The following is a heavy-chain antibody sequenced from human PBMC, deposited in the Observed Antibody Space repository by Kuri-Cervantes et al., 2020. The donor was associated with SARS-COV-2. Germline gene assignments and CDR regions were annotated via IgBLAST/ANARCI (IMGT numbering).Heavy chain of an antibody. CDR1: GGSFSGYY. CDR2: INHSGST. CDR3: ARGIEVVPAAKGYFQH. J-gene: IGHJ1*01. D-gene: IGHD2-2*01. Sequence: SETLSLTCAVYGGSFSGYYWSWIRQPPGKGLEWIGEINHSGSTNYNPSLKSRVTISVDTSENQFSLKLSSVTAADTAVYYCARGIEVVPAAKGYFQHWGQGTLVTVSS. V-gene: IGHV4-34*01.